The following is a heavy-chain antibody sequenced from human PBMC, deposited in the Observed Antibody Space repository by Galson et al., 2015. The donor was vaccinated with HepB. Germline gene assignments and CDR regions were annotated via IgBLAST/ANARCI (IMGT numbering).Heavy chain of an antibody. Sequence: SLRLSCAASGFTFSSYAMHWVRQAPGKGLEWVAVISSDGSNKYYADSVKGRFTISRDNSKNTLYLQMNSLRAEDTAVYYCARDSYQLPTWGPNIIAVAGQVDYWGQGTLVTVSS. J-gene: IGHJ4*02. CDR1: GFTFSSYA. V-gene: IGHV3-30-3*01. D-gene: IGHD6-19*01. CDR2: ISSDGSNK. CDR3: ARDSYQLPTWGPNIIAVAGQVDY.